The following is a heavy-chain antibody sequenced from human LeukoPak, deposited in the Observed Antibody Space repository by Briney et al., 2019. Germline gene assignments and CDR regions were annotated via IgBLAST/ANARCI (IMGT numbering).Heavy chain of an antibody. CDR2: TIPIFGTA. D-gene: IGHD3-22*01. Sequence: SVKVSCKASGGTFSSYAISWVRQAPGQGLEWMGRTIPIFGTANYAQKFQGRVTITTDESTSTAYMELSSLRSEDTAVYYCASGRRGYCDSSGYYYPYYFDYWGQGTLVTVSS. CDR3: ASGRRGYCDSSGYYYPYYFDY. J-gene: IGHJ4*02. V-gene: IGHV1-69*05. CDR1: GGTFSSYA.